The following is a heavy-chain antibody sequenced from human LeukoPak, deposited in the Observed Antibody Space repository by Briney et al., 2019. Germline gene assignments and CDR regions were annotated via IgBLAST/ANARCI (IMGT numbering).Heavy chain of an antibody. CDR3: ARGGGSYFLLSYYYYYMDV. CDR1: GYSISSGYY. Sequence: SETLSLTCTVSGYSISSGYYWGWIRQPPGKGLEWIGSIYHSGSTYYNPSLKSRVTISVDTSKNQFSLKLSSVTAADTAVYYCARGGGSYFLLSYYYYYMDVWGKGTTVTISS. J-gene: IGHJ6*03. CDR2: IYHSGST. D-gene: IGHD1-26*01. V-gene: IGHV4-38-2*02.